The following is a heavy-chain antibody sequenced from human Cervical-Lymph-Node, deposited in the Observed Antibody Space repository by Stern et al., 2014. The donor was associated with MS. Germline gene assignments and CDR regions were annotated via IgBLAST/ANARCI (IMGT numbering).Heavy chain of an antibody. Sequence: QLQLQESGPGLVKPSQTLSLTCTVSGGSISSGGYYWIWIRQHPGQGLEWIGDIYYSGSTSSNTSLESRVTTSVDTSKNQFSLKRSSVTAADTAVYYCARVSYDFCSGYYPFDYWGQGTLVTVSS. J-gene: IGHJ4*02. CDR1: GGSISSGGYY. V-gene: IGHV4-31*03. D-gene: IGHD3-3*01. CDR3: ARVSYDFCSGYYPFDY. CDR2: IYYSGST.